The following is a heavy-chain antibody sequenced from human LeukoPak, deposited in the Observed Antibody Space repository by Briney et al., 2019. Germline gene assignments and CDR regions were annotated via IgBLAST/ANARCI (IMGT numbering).Heavy chain of an antibody. CDR2: IKSKTDGGTT. CDR3: TTHADYYDSSDLDS. Sequence: GGSLRLSCAASGFTFSNAWMSWVRQAPGKGLEWVGRIKSKTDGGTTDYAAPVKGRFTISRDDSKNTLYLQMNSLKTEDTAVYYCTTHADYYDSSDLDSWGQGTLVTVSS. CDR1: GFTFSNAW. D-gene: IGHD3-22*01. J-gene: IGHJ4*02. V-gene: IGHV3-15*01.